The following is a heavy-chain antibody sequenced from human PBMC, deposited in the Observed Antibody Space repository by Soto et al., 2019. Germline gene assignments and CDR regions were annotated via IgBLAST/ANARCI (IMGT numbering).Heavy chain of an antibody. V-gene: IGHV3-11*04. CDR3: ARDPYKALGGGWYKWLAP. CDR2: ISGSGHTL. Sequence: WISYISGSGHTLFYADSLKGRFTVSRDNDNSSLFLHMNSLRADDTAVYYFARDPYKALGGGWYKWLAPWGQGTLVTVSS. D-gene: IGHD6-19*01. J-gene: IGHJ5*02.